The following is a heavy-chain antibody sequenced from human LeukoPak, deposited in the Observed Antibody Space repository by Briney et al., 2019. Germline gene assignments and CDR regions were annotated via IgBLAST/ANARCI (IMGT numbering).Heavy chain of an antibody. CDR1: GFIFSNYG. V-gene: IGHV3-33*06. Sequence: GRPLRLSCAASGFIFSNYGMHWVRQAPGKGLEWVAVIWYDGSNKYYADSVKGRFTISRDNSKNTLHLQMNSLRAEDTAVYYCAKVGLLGGQGTLVTVSS. CDR3: AKVGLL. J-gene: IGHJ4*02. CDR2: IWYDGSNK.